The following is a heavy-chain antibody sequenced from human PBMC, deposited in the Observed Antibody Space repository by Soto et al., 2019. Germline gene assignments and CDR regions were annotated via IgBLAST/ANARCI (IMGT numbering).Heavy chain of an antibody. Sequence: QVQLVQSGAEVKKPGASVKVSCKASGYTFTSYGISWVRQAPGQGLEWMGWISAYNGNTNYAQKLQXIVAMXXDTSTSTDYMELRGLRSDDTAVYYCARDGRGDEDYWGQGTLVTVSS. D-gene: IGHD3-10*01. CDR1: GYTFTSYG. CDR2: ISAYNGNT. CDR3: ARDGRGDEDY. J-gene: IGHJ4*02. V-gene: IGHV1-18*01.